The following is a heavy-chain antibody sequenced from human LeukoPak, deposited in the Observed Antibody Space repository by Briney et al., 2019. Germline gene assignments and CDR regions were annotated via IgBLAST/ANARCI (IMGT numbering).Heavy chain of an antibody. CDR3: ARDRLSSGWYSGFDY. V-gene: IGHV4-59*01. Sequence: PSETLSLTCTVSGASISSYYWSWIRQPPGKGLEWIGYIFHSGSTNYNPSLKSRVTISVDTSKNQLSLKLSSVTAADTAVYYCARDRLSSGWYSGFDYWGQGTLVTVSS. D-gene: IGHD6-19*01. CDR1: GASISSYY. CDR2: IFHSGST. J-gene: IGHJ4*02.